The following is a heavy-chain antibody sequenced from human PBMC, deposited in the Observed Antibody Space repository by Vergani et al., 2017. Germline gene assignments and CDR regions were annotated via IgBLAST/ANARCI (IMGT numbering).Heavy chain of an antibody. V-gene: IGHV1-18*01. CDR3: ARVAPSNSEVTPTAFDV. Sequence: QVQLVQSGAEVKKPGASVKVSCKGSGYIFTSYGISWVRQAPGKGLEWMAWIRPYTGHTIYAQKFQDRVTMTADTSTNTAYMELRSLRSDDTAVYFCARVAPSNSEVTPTAFDVWGQGTMVTVSS. D-gene: IGHD1-1*01. CDR2: IRPYTGHT. J-gene: IGHJ3*01. CDR1: GYIFTSYG.